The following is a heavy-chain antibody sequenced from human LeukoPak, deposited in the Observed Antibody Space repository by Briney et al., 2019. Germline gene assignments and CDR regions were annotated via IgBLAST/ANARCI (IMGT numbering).Heavy chain of an antibody. V-gene: IGHV1-24*01. Sequence: ASVKVSCKVSGYTLTELSMHWVRQAPGKGLEWMGGFDPEDGETIYAQKFQGRVTMTEDTSTDTAYMELSSLRSEDTAVYYCATPGSRWFGELSDYWGQGTLVTVSS. D-gene: IGHD3-10*01. J-gene: IGHJ4*02. CDR3: ATPGSRWFGELSDY. CDR2: FDPEDGET. CDR1: GYTLTELS.